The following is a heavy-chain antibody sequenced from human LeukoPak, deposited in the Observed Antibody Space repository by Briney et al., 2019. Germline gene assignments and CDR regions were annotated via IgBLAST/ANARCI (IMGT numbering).Heavy chain of an antibody. J-gene: IGHJ4*02. D-gene: IGHD3-3*01. CDR2: INSDGSST. Sequence: QPGGSLRLSCAASGFTFSSYWMHWVRQAPGKGLVWVSRINSDGSSTSYADSVKGRFTISRDNSKNTLYLQMNSLRAEDTAVYYCAKDLVLPKIGPFGVADYWGQGTLVTVSS. CDR1: GFTFSSYW. CDR3: AKDLVLPKIGPFGVADY. V-gene: IGHV3-74*01.